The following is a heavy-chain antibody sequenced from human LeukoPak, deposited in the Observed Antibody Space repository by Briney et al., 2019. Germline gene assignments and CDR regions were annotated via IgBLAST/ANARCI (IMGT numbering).Heavy chain of an antibody. D-gene: IGHD3-3*01. V-gene: IGHV3-23*01. CDR1: GFTFGSYA. Sequence: GGSLRLSCAASGFTFGSYAMSWVRQAPGKGLKWVSYISGRGGSTFYADSVKGRLTISRDNSKNTLFLQMNSLRAEDTAMYYCVKGGTDYDFWNDSSYSYYFDFWGQGTLVTVSS. J-gene: IGHJ4*02. CDR2: ISGRGGST. CDR3: VKGGTDYDFWNDSSYSYYFDF.